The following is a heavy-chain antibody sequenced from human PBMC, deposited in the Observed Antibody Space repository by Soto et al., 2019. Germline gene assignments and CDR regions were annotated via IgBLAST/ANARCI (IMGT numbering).Heavy chain of an antibody. CDR3: ARDRAVAGTLHYYGMDV. V-gene: IGHV4-59*01. CDR1: GDSISSFY. J-gene: IGHJ6*02. D-gene: IGHD6-19*01. CDR2: IYYSGTT. Sequence: QVQLQESGPGLVKPSETLSLTCTVSGDSISSFYWSWIRQAPGKGLEWIGYIYYSGTTKYNPSLKSPVTISIDTSKTQFSLKLTSVTAADTAVYYCARDRAVAGTLHYYGMDVWGQGTTVTVSS.